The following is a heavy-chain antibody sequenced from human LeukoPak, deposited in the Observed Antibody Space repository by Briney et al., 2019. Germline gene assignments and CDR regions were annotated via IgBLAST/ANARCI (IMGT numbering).Heavy chain of an antibody. J-gene: IGHJ4*02. CDR2: LDSDGSNP. V-gene: IGHV3-74*01. CDR1: KFTFSNSW. CDR3: AKESGGGGQGFDF. Sequence: PGGSLRLSCEASKFTFSNSWMHWVRQAPGKGLVWVSRLDSDGSNPRYADSVKGRFTISRDNAKTTLYLQMNSLRVEDTAVYYCAKESGGGGQGFDFWGQGTLVTVSS. D-gene: IGHD2-15*01.